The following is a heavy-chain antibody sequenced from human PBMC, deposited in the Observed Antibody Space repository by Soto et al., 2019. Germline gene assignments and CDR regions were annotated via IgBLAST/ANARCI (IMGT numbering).Heavy chain of an antibody. CDR2: INPNSGGT. V-gene: IGHV1-2*04. CDR3: ASSRRYYCDATHLDVYAV. J-gene: IGHJ3*01. D-gene: IGHD3-22*01. CDR1: GYTFTGYY. Sequence: ASVKVSCKASGYTFTGYYMHWVRQAPGQGLEWMGWINPNSGGTNYAQTFQGWVTMTRDTSISTAYMELSRLRSDDTAVYYCASSRRYYCDATHLDVYAVWAQRTTDTVSS.